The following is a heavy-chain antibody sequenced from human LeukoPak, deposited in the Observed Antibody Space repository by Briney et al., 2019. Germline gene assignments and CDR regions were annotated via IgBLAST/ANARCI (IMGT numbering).Heavy chain of an antibody. Sequence: ASVKVSCKASGYTFTGYYMHWVRQAPGQGLEWMGWINPNSGGTNYAQKFQGWVTMTRDTSISTAYMELSRLRSDDTAVYYCARLYNWNYYYYMDVWGKGTTVTVSS. D-gene: IGHD1-20*01. CDR2: INPNSGGT. J-gene: IGHJ6*03. V-gene: IGHV1-2*04. CDR1: GYTFTGYY. CDR3: ARLYNWNYYYYMDV.